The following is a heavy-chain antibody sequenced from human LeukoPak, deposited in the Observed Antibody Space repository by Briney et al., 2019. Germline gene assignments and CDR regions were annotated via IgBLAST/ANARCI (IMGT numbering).Heavy chain of an antibody. Sequence: PGGSLRLSCAASGFTFSGYWMHWVRQAPGKGLVWVSRINSDGSSTTYADSVKGRFTISKDNAKNSLYLQMNSLRAEDTALYHCARNNGMDVWGQGTTVIVSS. CDR2: INSDGSST. J-gene: IGHJ6*02. CDR3: ARNNGMDV. V-gene: IGHV3-74*01. CDR1: GFTFSGYW.